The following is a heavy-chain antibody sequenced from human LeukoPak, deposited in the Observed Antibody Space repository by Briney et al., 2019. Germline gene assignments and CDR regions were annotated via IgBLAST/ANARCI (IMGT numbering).Heavy chain of an antibody. CDR1: GYTFTSCG. D-gene: IGHD2-15*01. CDR3: ARDLGYCSGGSCYSSWDFQH. Sequence: ASVKVSCTASGYTFTSCGISWVRQAPRQGLEWMGWISAYNGNTNYAQKLQGRVTMTTDTSTSTAYMELRSLRSDDTAVYYCARDLGYCSGGSCYSSWDFQHWGQGTLVTVSS. CDR2: ISAYNGNT. V-gene: IGHV1-18*01. J-gene: IGHJ1*01.